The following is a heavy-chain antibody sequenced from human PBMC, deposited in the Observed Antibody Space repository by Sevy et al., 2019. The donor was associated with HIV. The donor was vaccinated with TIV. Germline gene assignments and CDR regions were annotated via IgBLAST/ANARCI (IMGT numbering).Heavy chain of an antibody. CDR3: AREGSGGSGGDSPYYYYGMDV. CDR1: GGSISSGGYS. V-gene: IGHV4-30-2*01. CDR2: IYHSGST. D-gene: IGHD3-10*01. Sequence: LLQLRKTLSLTCAVSGGSISSGGYSWSWIRQPPGKGLEWIGYIYHSGSTYYNPSLKSRVTISVDRSKNQFSLKLSSVTAADTAVYYCAREGSGGSGGDSPYYYYGMDVWGQGTTVTVSS. J-gene: IGHJ6*02.